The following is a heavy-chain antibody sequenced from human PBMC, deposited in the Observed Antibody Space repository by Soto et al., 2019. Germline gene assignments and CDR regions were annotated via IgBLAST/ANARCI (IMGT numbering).Heavy chain of an antibody. CDR3: AKDMRGYDYGSGSYYWSHYYYGMDV. J-gene: IGHJ6*02. Sequence: PGGSLRLACAASGFTFDDYAMHWVRQAPGKGLEWVSGISWNSGSIGYADSVKGRFTISRDNAKNSLYLQMNSLRAEDTALYYWAKDMRGYDYGSGSYYWSHYYYGMDVWGQGTTVTVSS. V-gene: IGHV3-9*01. D-gene: IGHD3-10*01. CDR2: ISWNSGSI. CDR1: GFTFDDYA.